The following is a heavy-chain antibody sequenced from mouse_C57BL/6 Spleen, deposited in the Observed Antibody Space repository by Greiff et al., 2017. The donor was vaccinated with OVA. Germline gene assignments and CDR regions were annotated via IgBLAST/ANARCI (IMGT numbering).Heavy chain of an antibody. CDR3: AREGATVVAKLDWFAY. D-gene: IGHD1-1*01. Sequence: QVQLQQSGPELVKPGASVKISCKASGYAFSSSWMNWVTPRPGTGLAWLGRIYPGDGDTTYNGKFKGKATLTADKSSSTAYMQLSSLTAEDSAVYFCAREGATVVAKLDWFAYWGQGTLVTVSA. CDR2: IYPGDGDT. CDR1: GYAFSSSW. V-gene: IGHV1-82*01. J-gene: IGHJ3*01.